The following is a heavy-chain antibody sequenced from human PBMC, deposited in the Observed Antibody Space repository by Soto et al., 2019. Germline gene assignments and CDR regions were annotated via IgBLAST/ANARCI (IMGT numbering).Heavy chain of an antibody. CDR1: GYTFTGYY. J-gene: IGHJ5*02. CDR2: INPNSGGT. Sequence: GASVKVSCKASGYTFTGYYMHWVRQAPGQGLEWMGWINPNSGGTNYAQKFQGWVTMTRDTSISTAYMELSRLRSDDTAVYYCARESVAATRRLIRPWFDPWGQGTLVTVSS. CDR3: ARESVAATRRLIRPWFDP. V-gene: IGHV1-2*04. D-gene: IGHD2-15*01.